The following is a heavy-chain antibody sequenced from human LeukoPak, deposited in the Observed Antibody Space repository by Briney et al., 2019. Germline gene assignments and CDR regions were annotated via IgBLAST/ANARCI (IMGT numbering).Heavy chain of an antibody. V-gene: IGHV1-24*01. CDR1: VYTLTELS. Sequence: ASVKVSCKVSVYTLTELSMHWVRQAPPKGLEWMGGFDPEDGETIYAQKFQGRVTITEDTSTDKPYMEPSSLRAEDTAVYYCATRGLPFGGVIGAFDIWGQGTMVTVSS. CDR3: ATRGLPFGGVIGAFDI. CDR2: FDPEDGET. J-gene: IGHJ3*02. D-gene: IGHD3-16*01.